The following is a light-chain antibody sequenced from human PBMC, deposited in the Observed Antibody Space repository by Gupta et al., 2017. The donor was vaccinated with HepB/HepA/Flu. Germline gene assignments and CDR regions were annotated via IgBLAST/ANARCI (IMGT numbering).Light chain of an antibody. Sequence: QSPLTQPASVSGSPGKSLTISCTVSSSDVGGHNSVSWYQQYPGKAPKLLIYDITARPSGISTRFSASKSGNTASLTISGLQTEDEADYFCSSFTSTTTTLVLFGGGTKLTVL. CDR3: SSFTSTTTTLVL. J-gene: IGLJ3*02. CDR2: DIT. V-gene: IGLV2-14*03. CDR1: SSDVGGHNS.